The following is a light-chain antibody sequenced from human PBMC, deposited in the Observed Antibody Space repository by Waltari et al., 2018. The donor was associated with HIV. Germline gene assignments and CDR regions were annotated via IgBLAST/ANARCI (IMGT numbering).Light chain of an antibody. Sequence: DIVMTQSPESLAVSLGERATTNSKSSKTIFYKSNNKNYLAWYPRKPGQSPKLLVSWASNREFGVPVPFSGSRSGTDFTFSFRCLQAEDVAVYYCEPMYTTPYTFGQGTRLEFK. J-gene: IGKJ2*01. CDR2: WAS. CDR1: KTIFYKSNNKNY. V-gene: IGKV4-1*01. CDR3: EPMYTTPYT.